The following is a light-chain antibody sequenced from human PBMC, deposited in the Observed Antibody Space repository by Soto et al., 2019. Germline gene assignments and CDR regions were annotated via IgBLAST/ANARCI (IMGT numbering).Light chain of an antibody. V-gene: IGKV1-27*01. Sequence: DIQMTQSPWSLSASVGDIVTVSCRASQAIRTYLAWYQHRPERLPQLLIYTASTFQSGVPSLFAGSGSGTNFTLAISSLQPEDVGTYYCQKYNSAPFTFGPGTKVDIK. CDR1: QAIRTY. CDR3: QKYNSAPFT. CDR2: TAS. J-gene: IGKJ3*01.